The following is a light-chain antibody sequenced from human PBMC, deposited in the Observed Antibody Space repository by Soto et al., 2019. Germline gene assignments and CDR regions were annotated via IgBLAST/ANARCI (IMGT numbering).Light chain of an antibody. CDR2: DVN. CDR1: SGDVGGYNY. J-gene: IGLJ2*01. V-gene: IGLV2-14*03. CDR3: SSYTSGRPLVV. Sequence: QSVLIQTASVSGSPGQSITISCTGTSGDVGGYNYVSWYQQHPGKAPKLIIYDVNNRPSGVSDRFSGSKSGNMASLTISGLQAEDEAAYYCSSYTSGRPLVVFGGGTKVTVL.